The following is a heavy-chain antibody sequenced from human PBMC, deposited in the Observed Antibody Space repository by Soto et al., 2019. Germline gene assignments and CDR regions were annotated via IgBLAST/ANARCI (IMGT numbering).Heavy chain of an antibody. Sequence: SVKVSCKVSGYTFTSYAMHWVRQAPGQRLEWKGRIIPIFGTANYAQKFQGRVTITADESTSTAYMELSSLRSEDTAVYYCARGYYDSSGYPSYYFDYWGQGTLVTVSS. CDR1: GYTFTSYA. D-gene: IGHD3-22*01. CDR2: IIPIFGTA. J-gene: IGHJ4*02. CDR3: ARGYYDSSGYPSYYFDY. V-gene: IGHV1-69*13.